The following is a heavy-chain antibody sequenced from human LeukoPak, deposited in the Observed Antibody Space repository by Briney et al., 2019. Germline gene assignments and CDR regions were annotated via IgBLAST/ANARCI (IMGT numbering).Heavy chain of an antibody. CDR3: ARATYLRPYQLDY. V-gene: IGHV1-18*01. D-gene: IGHD2-2*01. CDR2: ISLDSGNT. CDR1: GYTFANYG. Sequence: ASVKVSCKASGYTFANYGINWVRQAPGQGLEWMGWISLDSGNTGYAQRVQGRVTLTTDTSTSTAYMELRSLRSDDTAVYFCARATYLRPYQLDYWGQGTLVSISS. J-gene: IGHJ4*02.